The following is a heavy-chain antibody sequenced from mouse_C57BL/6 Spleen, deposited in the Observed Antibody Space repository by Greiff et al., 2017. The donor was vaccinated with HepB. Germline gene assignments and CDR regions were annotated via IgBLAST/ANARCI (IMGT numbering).Heavy chain of an antibody. J-gene: IGHJ1*03. Sequence: EVKLMESVAELVRPGASVKLSCTASGFNIKNTYMHWVKQRPEQGLEWIGRIDPANGNTKYAPKFQGKATITADTSYNTAYLQLSSLTSEDTAIYYCAVGKTEIYYDYDADWDFDVWGTGTTVTVSS. CDR3: AVGKTEIYYDYDADWDFDV. CDR2: IDPANGNT. V-gene: IGHV14-3*01. CDR1: GFNIKNTY. D-gene: IGHD2-4*01.